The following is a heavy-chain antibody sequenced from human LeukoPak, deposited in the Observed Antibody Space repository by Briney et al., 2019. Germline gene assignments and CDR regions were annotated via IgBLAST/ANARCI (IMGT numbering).Heavy chain of an antibody. Sequence: GGSLRLSCAASGFTFSSYDMHWVRQATGKGLEWVSAIGTAGDTYYPGSVKGRFTISRENAKNSLYLQMNSLRAGDTAVYYCAKGIQLWFPHAFDIWGQGTMVTVSS. V-gene: IGHV3-13*01. J-gene: IGHJ3*02. CDR2: IGTAGDT. CDR1: GFTFSSYD. CDR3: AKGIQLWFPHAFDI. D-gene: IGHD5-18*01.